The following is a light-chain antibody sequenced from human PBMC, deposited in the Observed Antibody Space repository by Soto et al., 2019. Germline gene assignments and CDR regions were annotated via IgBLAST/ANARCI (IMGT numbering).Light chain of an antibody. J-gene: IGKJ2*01. Sequence: EIVLTQSPGTLSLSPGERATLSCRASKNVRSGYLAWYQQKPGQAPRLLIYGASSRATGIPDRFSGSGSGTDFTLTISRLEPDDFAVYYCQQYVNSPYTFGQGTKLEIK. CDR2: GAS. V-gene: IGKV3-20*01. CDR3: QQYVNSPYT. CDR1: KNVRSGY.